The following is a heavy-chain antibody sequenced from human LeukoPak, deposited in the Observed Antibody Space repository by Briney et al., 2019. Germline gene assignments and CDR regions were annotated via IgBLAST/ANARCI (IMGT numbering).Heavy chain of an antibody. J-gene: IGHJ5*02. Sequence: GGSLRLSCAASGFIFSQYSMNWVRQAPGKGLEWVSHIRSSSETFYADSVKGRFTISRDNARNSLYLQMNNLRGEDTAIYYCARDAGNSGYGCDLWGQGTLVTVSS. V-gene: IGHV3-48*01. CDR1: GFIFSQYS. CDR2: IRSSSET. CDR3: ARDAGNSGYGCDL. D-gene: IGHD5-12*01.